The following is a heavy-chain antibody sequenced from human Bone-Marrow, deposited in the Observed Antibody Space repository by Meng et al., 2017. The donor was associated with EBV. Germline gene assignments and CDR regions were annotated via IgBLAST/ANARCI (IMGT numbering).Heavy chain of an antibody. V-gene: IGHV1-18*01. CDR2: ISAYSANT. CDR1: GYTFISYS. J-gene: IGHJ4*02. D-gene: IGHD3-10*01. CDR3: ARDADYGSGSYGVIIDY. Sequence: GAEVKTPWASVKVSCTASGYTFISYSSSWGRQAPGQGLEWMGWISAYSANTNYAQKLQGRVTMTTDTSTRTTYMELRSLRSDDTAVYYCARDADYGSGSYGVIIDYWGQGTLVTVSS.